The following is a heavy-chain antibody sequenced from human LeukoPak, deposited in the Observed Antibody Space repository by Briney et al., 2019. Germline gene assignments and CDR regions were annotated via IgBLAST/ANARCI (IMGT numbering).Heavy chain of an antibody. CDR1: GFTFSSYS. J-gene: IGHJ4*02. CDR3: GRDGEYSSGSFDY. CDR2: MTSSSSYI. V-gene: IGHV3-21*01. Sequence: GGSLRLSCAASGFTFSSYSMNWVRQAPGKGLEGVSSMTSSSSYIYYADSVKGRFTISRDNAKNSLYLQMNSLRAEDTAVYYCGRDGEYSSGSFDYWGQGTLVTVSS. D-gene: IGHD6-19*01.